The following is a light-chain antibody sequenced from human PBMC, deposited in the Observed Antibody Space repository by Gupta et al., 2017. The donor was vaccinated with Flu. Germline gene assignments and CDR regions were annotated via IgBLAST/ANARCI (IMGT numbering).Light chain of an antibody. J-gene: IGLJ1*01. CDR3: QSYDSSLSGYV. V-gene: IGLV1-40*01. CDR2: VNT. Sequence: QSVLTQPPSVSGAPGQRVTIPCPGSSSNIGAGYNVQWYQQLPGTAPKLLIYVNTNRPSGVPDRFSGSKSGTSASPAITSASLAITGLQAEDEADYYCQSYDSSLSGYVFGTGTKVTVL. CDR1: SSNIGAGYN.